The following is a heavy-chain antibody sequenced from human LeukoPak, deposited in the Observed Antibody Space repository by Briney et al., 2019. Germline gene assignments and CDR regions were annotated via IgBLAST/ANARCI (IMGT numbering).Heavy chain of an antibody. V-gene: IGHV4-59*01. Sequence: PSETLSLTCNVSAGSISNYYWTWIRQPPGEGLEWTGYIYYSGSTNYNPSLKSRVTISIDTSKNQFSLKLSSVTATDTAVYYCARETLEGKFDPWGQGILVTVSS. CDR3: ARETLEGKFDP. CDR2: IYYSGST. J-gene: IGHJ5*02. D-gene: IGHD1-1*01. CDR1: AGSISNYY.